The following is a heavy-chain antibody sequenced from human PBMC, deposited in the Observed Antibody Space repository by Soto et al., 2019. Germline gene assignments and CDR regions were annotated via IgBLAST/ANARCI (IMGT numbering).Heavy chain of an antibody. V-gene: IGHV3-23*01. CDR1: GFTFSSYA. J-gene: IGHJ6*02. CDR3: AKRYCSGGSCYYHYYYYYGMDV. Sequence: PGGSLRLSCAASGFTFSSYAMSWVRQAPGKGLEWVSAISGSGGSTYYADSVKGRFTISRDNSKNTLYLQMNSLRAEDTAVYYCAKRYCSGGSCYYHYYYYYGMDVWGRGTTVTVSS. CDR2: ISGSGGST. D-gene: IGHD2-15*01.